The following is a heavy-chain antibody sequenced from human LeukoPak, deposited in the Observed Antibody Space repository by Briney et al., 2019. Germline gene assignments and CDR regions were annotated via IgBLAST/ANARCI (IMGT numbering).Heavy chain of an antibody. CDR1: GFTFSSYS. CDR3: AREYSSGPAFDI. J-gene: IGHJ3*02. CDR2: ISSSSSYI. Sequence: GGSLRLPCAASGFTFSSYSKNWVRQAPGEGLEGVSSISSSSSYIYYADSVKGRFTISRDNAKTSLYLQMNSLRAEDTAVYYCAREYSSGPAFDIWGQGTMVTVSS. D-gene: IGHD6-19*01. V-gene: IGHV3-21*01.